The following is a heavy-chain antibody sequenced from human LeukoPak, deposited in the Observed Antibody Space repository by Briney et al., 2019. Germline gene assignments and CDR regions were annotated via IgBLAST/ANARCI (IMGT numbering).Heavy chain of an antibody. D-gene: IGHD6-13*01. CDR3: AGDSDGNDAFDI. V-gene: IGHV4-39*07. CDR1: GGSISSSSYY. CDR2: IHYSGST. Sequence: SETLSLTCTVSGGSISSSSYYWGWIRQPPGKGLEWIGSIHYSGSTYFNPSLKSRVTIFVDTSKNQFSLQLNSVTPEDTAVYYCAGDSDGNDAFDIWGQGTMVTVSS. J-gene: IGHJ3*02.